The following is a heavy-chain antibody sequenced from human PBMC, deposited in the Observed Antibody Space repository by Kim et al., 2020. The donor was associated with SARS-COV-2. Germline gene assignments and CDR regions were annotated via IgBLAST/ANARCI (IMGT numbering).Heavy chain of an antibody. CDR2: SKSKTDGGTT. V-gene: IGHV3-15*01. CDR3: TTEGSN. J-gene: IGHJ3*01. CDR1: GFTFSNAW. Sequence: GGSLRLSCAASGFTFSNAWMSWVRQAPGKGLEWVGRSKSKTDGGTTDYAAPVKGRFTISRDDSKNKLYLQMNSLKTEDTAMYYCTTEGSNWGQGTMVTVSS.